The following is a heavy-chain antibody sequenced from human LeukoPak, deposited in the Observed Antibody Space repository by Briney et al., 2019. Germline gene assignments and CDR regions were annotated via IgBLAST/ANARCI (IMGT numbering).Heavy chain of an antibody. D-gene: IGHD3-10*01. V-gene: IGHV3-48*04. Sequence: PGGSLRLSCAASGFTFSSYSMNWVRQAPGKGLEWVSYISSSSSTIYYADSVKGRFTISRDNAKNSLYLQMNSLRAEDTAVYYCARGGSGLLGYWGQGTLVTVTS. CDR1: GFTFSSYS. J-gene: IGHJ4*02. CDR3: ARGGSGLLGY. CDR2: ISSSSSTI.